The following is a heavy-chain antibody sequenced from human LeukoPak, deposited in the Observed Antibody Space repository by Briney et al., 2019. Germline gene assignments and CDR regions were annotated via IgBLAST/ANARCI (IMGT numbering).Heavy chain of an antibody. Sequence: PSETLSLTCTISGASIDSYYWSWIRQPPGKGLEWIGSIYYSGSTYYNPSLKSRVTISVDTSKNQFSLKLSSVTAADTAVYYCARGYYYGSGSYDRGFDPWGQGTLVTVSS. CDR3: ARGYYYGSGSYDRGFDP. D-gene: IGHD3-10*01. CDR2: IYYSGST. CDR1: GASIDSYY. V-gene: IGHV4-59*12. J-gene: IGHJ5*02.